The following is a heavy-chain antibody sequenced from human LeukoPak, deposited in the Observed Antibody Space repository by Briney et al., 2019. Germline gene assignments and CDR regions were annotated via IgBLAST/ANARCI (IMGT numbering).Heavy chain of an antibody. J-gene: IGHJ6*03. Sequence: PSETLSLTCTVSGYSISSGYYWSWIRQPPGKGLEWIGYIYTSGSTNYNPSLKSRVTISVDTSKNQFSLKLSSVTAADTAVYYCARRSRVCSGSQRITVAGTQCYYYYYYMDVWGKGTTVTVSS. CDR2: IYTSGST. CDR3: ARRSRVCSGSQRITVAGTQCYYYYYYMDV. V-gene: IGHV4-4*09. CDR1: GYSISSGYY. D-gene: IGHD6-19*01.